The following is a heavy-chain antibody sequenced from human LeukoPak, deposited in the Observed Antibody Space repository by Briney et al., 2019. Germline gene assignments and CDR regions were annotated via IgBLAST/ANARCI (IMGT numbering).Heavy chain of an antibody. J-gene: IGHJ4*02. Sequence: GESLKISCQGSGYSFTTYWIGWVRQMPGKGLEWVGIIYPGDSDTKYSPAFQGQVTISADKSINTAYLQWSSLEASDTAMYYCARHRSSSDLFDYWGQGTLVTVSP. D-gene: IGHD6-6*01. CDR2: IYPGDSDT. CDR3: ARHRSSSDLFDY. CDR1: GYSFTTYW. V-gene: IGHV5-51*01.